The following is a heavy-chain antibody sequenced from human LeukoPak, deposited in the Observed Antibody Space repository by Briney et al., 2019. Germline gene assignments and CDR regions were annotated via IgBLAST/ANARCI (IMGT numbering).Heavy chain of an antibody. Sequence: PGGSLRLSCAASGFTFSSYSMNWVRQAPGKGLEWVSSISSSSSSYIYYADSVKGRFTISRDNAKDSLYLQMNSLRAEDTAVYYCAREVTTTGPHKDVWGKGTTVTVSS. CDR3: AREVTTTGPHKDV. D-gene: IGHD4-17*01. J-gene: IGHJ6*04. V-gene: IGHV3-21*01. CDR1: GFTFSSYS. CDR2: ISSSSSSYI.